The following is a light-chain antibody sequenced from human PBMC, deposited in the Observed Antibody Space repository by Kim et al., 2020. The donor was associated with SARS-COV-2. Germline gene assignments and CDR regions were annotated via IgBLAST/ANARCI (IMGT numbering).Light chain of an antibody. J-gene: IGKJ1*01. CDR2: WAS. Sequence: ATINSKSSQSVLSSTNNKNYLAWYQQKPGQPPKLLIYWASTRESGVPDRFSGSGSGTDFTLTICSLQAEDVAVYYCQQYYSTPWTFGQGTKVDIK. CDR1: QSVLSSTNNKNY. V-gene: IGKV4-1*01. CDR3: QQYYSTPWT.